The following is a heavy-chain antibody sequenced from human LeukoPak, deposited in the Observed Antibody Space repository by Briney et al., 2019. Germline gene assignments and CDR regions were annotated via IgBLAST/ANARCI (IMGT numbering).Heavy chain of an antibody. J-gene: IGHJ4*02. CDR3: AKALEQETVIALDS. CDR2: ISGSGGST. Sequence: GGSLRLSCAASGFTFSSYAMSWVRQAPGKGLEWVSAISGSGGSTYYADSVKGRFTISRDNSKNTLYLQMNSLRAEDTSVYFCAKALEQETVIALDSWGQGTLVTVSS. CDR1: GFTFSSYA. D-gene: IGHD6-13*01. V-gene: IGHV3-23*01.